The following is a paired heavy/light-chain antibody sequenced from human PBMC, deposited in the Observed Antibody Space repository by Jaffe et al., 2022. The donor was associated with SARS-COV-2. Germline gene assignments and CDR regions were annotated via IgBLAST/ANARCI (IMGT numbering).Heavy chain of an antibody. V-gene: IGHV3-48*02. Sequence: EVQLVESGGGLVQPGGSLRLSCAASGFTFSTYSLNWVRQAPGKGLEWLSYISSASSSISYADSVKGRFTISRDNGRHSLYLQMNGLRDDDTAVYYCARDQGPWDLDYWGQGTLVTVSS. CDR1: GFTFSTYS. J-gene: IGHJ4*02. CDR2: ISSASSSI. D-gene: IGHD1-26*01. CDR3: ARDQGPWDLDY.
Light chain of an antibody. CDR1: SSDVGGYNY. J-gene: IGLJ2*01. Sequence: QSALTQPRSVSGSPGQSVTISCTGTSSDVGGYNYVSWYQQHPGKAPKLMIYNVSQRPSGVPDRFSGSKSGNTASLTISGLQAEDEADYYCCSYAGSYTLVFGGGTKLTVL. CDR3: CSYAGSYTLV. V-gene: IGLV2-11*01. CDR2: NVS.